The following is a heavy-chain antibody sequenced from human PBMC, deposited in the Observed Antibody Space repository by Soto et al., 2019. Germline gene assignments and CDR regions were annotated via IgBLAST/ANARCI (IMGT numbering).Heavy chain of an antibody. D-gene: IGHD1-26*01. V-gene: IGHV1-69*01. J-gene: IGHJ4*02. CDR3: ARDKGDSGSPIHLDY. Sequence: QVQLVQSGAEVKKPGSSVKVSCKASGGTFSSYAISWVRQAPGQGLEWMGGIIPIFGTANYAQKFQGRVTITAYESTSTAYMSLSSLRTEDTAVYYWARDKGDSGSPIHLDYCCKGTLVTVSA. CDR2: IIPIFGTA. CDR1: GGTFSSYA.